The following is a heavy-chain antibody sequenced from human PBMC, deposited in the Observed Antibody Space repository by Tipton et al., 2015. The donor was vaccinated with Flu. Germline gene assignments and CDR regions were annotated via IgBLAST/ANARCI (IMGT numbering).Heavy chain of an antibody. J-gene: IGHJ3*02. V-gene: IGHV4-61*02. D-gene: IGHD3-22*01. CDR2: IYTSGST. CDR3: AGEGFDSSGYRAVDAFDI. CDR1: GGSISSGSYY. Sequence: TLSLTCTVSGGSISSGSYYWSWIRQPAGKGLEWIGRIYTSGSTNYNPSLKSRVTISVDTSKNQFSLKLSSVTAADTAVYYCAGEGFDSSGYRAVDAFDIWVQWTMVTFSS.